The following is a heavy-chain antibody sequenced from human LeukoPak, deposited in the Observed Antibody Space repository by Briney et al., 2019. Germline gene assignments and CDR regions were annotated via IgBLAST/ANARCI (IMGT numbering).Heavy chain of an antibody. V-gene: IGHV1-18*01. J-gene: IGHJ3*02. D-gene: IGHD4-17*01. CDR1: GYTFTSYG. Sequence: ASVKVSCKASGYTFTSYGISWVRQAPGQGLEWMGWISAYNGNTNYAQKLQGRVTMTTDTSTSTAYMELRSLRSGDTAVYYCARAYGDYPGYDAFDIWGQGTMVTVSS. CDR3: ARAYGDYPGYDAFDI. CDR2: ISAYNGNT.